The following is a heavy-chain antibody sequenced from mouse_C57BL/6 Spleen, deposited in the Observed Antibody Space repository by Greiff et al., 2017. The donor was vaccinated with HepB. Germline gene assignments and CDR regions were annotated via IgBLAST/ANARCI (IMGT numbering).Heavy chain of an antibody. Sequence: VQLQQSGPELVKPGASVKISCKASGYTFTDYYMNWVKQSHGKSLEWIGDINPNNGGTSYNQKFKGKATLTVDKSSSTAYMELRSLTSEDSAVYYCARSRNGYWGQGTTLTVSS. J-gene: IGHJ2*01. CDR2: INPNNGGT. V-gene: IGHV1-26*01. CDR3: ARSRNGY. CDR1: GYTFTDYY.